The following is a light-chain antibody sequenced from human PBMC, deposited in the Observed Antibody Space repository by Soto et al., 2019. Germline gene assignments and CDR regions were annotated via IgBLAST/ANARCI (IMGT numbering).Light chain of an antibody. CDR1: QSVSSTY. CDR3: HQYNPWHPKMA. J-gene: IGKJ1*01. Sequence: EIVLTQSPGTLSLSPGEGATLSCRASQSVSSTYLAWYQQKPGQAPRLLIYGASTRATGIPARFRGSGSGTEFRLTISSLRSEDFATYYCHQYNPWHPKMAFGRGTKVDIK. V-gene: IGKV3-15*01. CDR2: GAS.